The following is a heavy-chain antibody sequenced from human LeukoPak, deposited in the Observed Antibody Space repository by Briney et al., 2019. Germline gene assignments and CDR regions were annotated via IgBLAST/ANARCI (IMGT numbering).Heavy chain of an antibody. J-gene: IGHJ4*02. CDR2: FNHSGST. D-gene: IGHD1-26*01. CDR1: RGSISSSYYY. V-gene: IGHV4-39*07. Sequence: SETLSLTCAVSRGSISSSYYYWGWIRQPPGKGLEWIGEFNHSGSTNYNPSLKSRVTISVDTSKNQFSLKLSSVTAADTAVYYCARWEGGSYYDFDYWGRGTLVTVSS. CDR3: ARWEGGSYYDFDY.